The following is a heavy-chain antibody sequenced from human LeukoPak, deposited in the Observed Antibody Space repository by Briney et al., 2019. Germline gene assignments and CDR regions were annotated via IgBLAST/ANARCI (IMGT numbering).Heavy chain of an antibody. CDR2: IYYSGST. CDR1: GGSISSHY. CDR3: ARDYYDSSGYYSWFDP. D-gene: IGHD3-22*01. V-gene: IGHV4-59*11. Sequence: SETLSLTCTVSGGSISSHYWSWIRQPPGKGLEWIGYIYYSGSTNYNPSLKSRVTISVDTSKNQFSLKLSSVTAADTAMYYCARDYYDSSGYYSWFDPWGQGTLVTVSS. J-gene: IGHJ5*02.